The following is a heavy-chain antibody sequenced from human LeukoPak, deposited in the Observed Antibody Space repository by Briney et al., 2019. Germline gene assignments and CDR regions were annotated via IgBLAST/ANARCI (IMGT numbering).Heavy chain of an antibody. D-gene: IGHD6-13*01. V-gene: IGHV4-34*01. Sequence: KPSETLSLTCAVYGGSFSGYYWSWIRQPPGKGLEWIGEINHSGSTNYNPSLKSRVTISVDTSKNQFSLKLSSVTAADTAVYYCARGQGAAAASWGQGTLVTVSS. CDR3: ARGQGAAAAS. J-gene: IGHJ5*02. CDR1: GGSFSGYY. CDR2: INHSGST.